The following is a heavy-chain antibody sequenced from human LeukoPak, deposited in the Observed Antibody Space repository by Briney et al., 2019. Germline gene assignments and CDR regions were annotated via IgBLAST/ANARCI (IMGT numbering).Heavy chain of an antibody. V-gene: IGHV3-7*01. D-gene: IGHD1-26*01. J-gene: IGHJ4*02. CDR2: INQGESAK. CDR3: ATGGPMGAS. CDR1: GFSFSRYW. Sequence: PGGSLRLSCAASGFSFSRYWMSWVRQAPGKGLEGVASINQGESAKFYVDSVKGRFTISRDNARNSLYLQINSLRVDDTAVYYCATGGPMGASWGQGTLVIVSA.